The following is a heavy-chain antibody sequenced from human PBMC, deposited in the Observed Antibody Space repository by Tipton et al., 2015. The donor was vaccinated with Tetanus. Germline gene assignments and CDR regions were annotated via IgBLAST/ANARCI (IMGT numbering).Heavy chain of an antibody. D-gene: IGHD6-13*01. J-gene: IGHJ6*02. CDR1: GGSFSGYY. V-gene: IGHV4-34*01. CDR3: ARGQAAGFTVGYYYYYYGMDV. CDR2: INHRGST. Sequence: TLSLTCAVYGGSFSGYYWSWIRQPPGKGLEWIGEINHRGSTNYNPSLKSPVTISVDTSKNQFSLKLSSVTAADTAVYYCARGQAAGFTVGYYYYYYGMDVWGQGTPVTVSS.